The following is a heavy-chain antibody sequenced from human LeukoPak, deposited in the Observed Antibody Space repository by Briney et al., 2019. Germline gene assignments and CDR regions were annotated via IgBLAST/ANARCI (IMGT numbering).Heavy chain of an antibody. D-gene: IGHD2-15*01. Sequence: GGSLRLSCVASAFTFSNYWMAWVRQAPGKGPEWVANIKEDGGEINYVDSVKGRFTISRDNARNSLYLQMNSLRAEDTAVYYCVRDRGYSTYDYWGQGTLASVSS. V-gene: IGHV3-7*01. CDR1: AFTFSNYW. CDR2: IKEDGGEI. J-gene: IGHJ4*02. CDR3: VRDRGYSTYDY.